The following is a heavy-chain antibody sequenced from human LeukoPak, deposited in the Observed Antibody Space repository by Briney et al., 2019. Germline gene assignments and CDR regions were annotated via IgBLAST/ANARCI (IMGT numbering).Heavy chain of an antibody. V-gene: IGHV4-59*08. Sequence: SETLSLTCTVSGGSISSYYWSWIRQPPGKGLEWIGYIYYSGSTNYNPSLKSRVTISVDTSKNQFSLKLSSVAAADTAVYYCAPSSGYSTYFDYWGQGTLVTVSS. CDR3: APSSGYSTYFDY. CDR1: GGSISSYY. D-gene: IGHD3-22*01. J-gene: IGHJ4*02. CDR2: IYYSGST.